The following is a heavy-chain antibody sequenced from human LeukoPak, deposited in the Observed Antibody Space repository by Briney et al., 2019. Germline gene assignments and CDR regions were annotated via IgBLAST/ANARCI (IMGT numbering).Heavy chain of an antibody. CDR1: GGTFSSYA. CDR2: IIPILGIA. J-gene: IGHJ4*02. CDR3: AKLGTYYDLDY. D-gene: IGHD5-12*01. Sequence: RASVKVSCKASGGTFSSYAISWVRQAPGQGLEWMGRIIPILGIANYAQKFQGRVTITADKSTSTAYMELSSLRSEDTAVYYCAKLGTYYDLDYWGQGTLVTVSS. V-gene: IGHV1-69*04.